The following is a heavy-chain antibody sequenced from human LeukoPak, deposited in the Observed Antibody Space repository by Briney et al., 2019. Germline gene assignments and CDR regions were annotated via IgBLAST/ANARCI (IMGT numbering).Heavy chain of an antibody. D-gene: IGHD6-13*01. CDR1: GFTFSSYW. J-gene: IGHJ5*02. V-gene: IGHV3-7*01. CDR3: ARGDSSSWYFRGHNWFDP. Sequence: PGGSLRLSCAASGFTFSSYWMSWVRQAPGKGLEWVANIKQDGSEKYYVDSVKGRFTISRDNAKNSLYLQMNSLRAEDTAVYYCARGDSSSWYFRGHNWFDPWGQGTLVTVSS. CDR2: IKQDGSEK.